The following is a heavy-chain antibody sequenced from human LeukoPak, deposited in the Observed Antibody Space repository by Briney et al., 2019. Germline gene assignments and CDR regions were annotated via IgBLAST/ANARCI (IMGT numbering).Heavy chain of an antibody. J-gene: IGHJ6*03. CDR2: ITGSGGST. CDR1: GFTFSSYG. Sequence: GALSLSCAASGFTFSSYGMSWVRQAPGKGLEWVSAITGSGGSTYYADSVKGRFTISRDNSKNTLYLQMNSLRAEDTAVYYCAKFTPVDSSGWYVYYYYYMDVWGKGTTVTISS. D-gene: IGHD6-19*01. V-gene: IGHV3-23*01. CDR3: AKFTPVDSSGWYVYYYYYMDV.